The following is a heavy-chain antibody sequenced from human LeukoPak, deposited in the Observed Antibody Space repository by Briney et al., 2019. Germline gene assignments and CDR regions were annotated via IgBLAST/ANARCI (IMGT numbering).Heavy chain of an antibody. V-gene: IGHV1-2*02. CDR1: GYTFTGYY. D-gene: IGHD3-22*01. CDR3: ARDSRNYYDSRGGGDEAFDI. Sequence: ASVNVSCKTSGYTFTGYYIQWVRQAPGQGLEWMGWINPNSGGASYVQKFQGRVTMTSDTSIITAYMELSSLRSDDTAVYYCARDSRNYYDSRGGGDEAFDIWGQGTMVTVSS. CDR2: INPNSGGA. J-gene: IGHJ3*02.